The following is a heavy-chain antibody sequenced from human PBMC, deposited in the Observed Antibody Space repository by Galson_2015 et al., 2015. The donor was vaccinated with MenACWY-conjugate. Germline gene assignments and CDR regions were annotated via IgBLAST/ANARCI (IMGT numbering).Heavy chain of an antibody. CDR1: GFTFTSYW. J-gene: IGHJ6*02. CDR2: INVDGSTT. D-gene: IGHD2-15*01. V-gene: IGHV3-74*01. Sequence: SLRLSCAASGFTFTSYWMHWVRQVPGKGLVWVSRINVDGSTTDYADSVKGRFTISRDNAENTLYLQMDSLGTEDTALYFCARGPHIGNFYSTHYFYGLDVWGQGATVTVSS. CDR3: ARGPHIGNFYSTHYFYGLDV.